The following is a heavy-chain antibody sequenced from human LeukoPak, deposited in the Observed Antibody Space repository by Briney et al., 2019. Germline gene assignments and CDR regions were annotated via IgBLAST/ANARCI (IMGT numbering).Heavy chain of an antibody. CDR2: IYHSGST. J-gene: IGHJ4*02. V-gene: IGHV4-4*02. Sequence: SGTLSLTCAVSGGSISSSNWWSWVRQPPGKGLEWIGEIYHSGSTNYNPSLKSRVTISVDKSKNQFSLKLSSVTAADTAVYYCAREKDSSGYYYAGYFDYWGQGTLVTVSS. D-gene: IGHD3-22*01. CDR1: GGSISSSNW. CDR3: AREKDSSGYYYAGYFDY.